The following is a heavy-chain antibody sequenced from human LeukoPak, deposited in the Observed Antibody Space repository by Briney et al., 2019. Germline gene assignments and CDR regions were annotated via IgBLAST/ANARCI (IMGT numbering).Heavy chain of an antibody. V-gene: IGHV4-39*01. CDR2: THYSGST. J-gene: IGHJ2*01. CDR3: ARGSTDVYWYLDV. Sequence: SETLSLTCIVSGGSISSNNYYWGWIRQPPGKGLEWIGSTHYSGSTYHNPSLKSRVTISVDTSKNQFSLKLYSVTAADTAVYYCARGSTDVYWYLDVWGRGTLVTVSS. CDR1: GGSISSNNYY. D-gene: IGHD1-26*01.